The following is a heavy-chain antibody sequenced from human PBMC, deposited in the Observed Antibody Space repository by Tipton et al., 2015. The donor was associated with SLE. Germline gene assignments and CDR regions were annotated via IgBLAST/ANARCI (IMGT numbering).Heavy chain of an antibody. D-gene: IGHD3/OR15-3a*01. J-gene: IGHJ4*02. CDR3: GRGHYDYWAVDF. CDR1: GYPFTNYW. Sequence: QLVQSGAEVKKPGESLEISCNGSGYPFTNYWIGWVRHMPGKGLEWMGIIYPHDSDTKYSPSFQGQITISADKSISTAYLQWSSLKASDTAMYYCGRGHYDYWAVDFWGQGSLVTVSS. V-gene: IGHV5-51*01. CDR2: IYPHDSDT.